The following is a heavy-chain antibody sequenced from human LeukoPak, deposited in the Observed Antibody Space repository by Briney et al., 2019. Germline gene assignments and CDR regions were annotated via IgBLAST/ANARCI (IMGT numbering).Heavy chain of an antibody. V-gene: IGHV1-46*01. Sequence: ASVKVSCKASGYTFTNYYIHWVRQAPGQGLEWMGTINPSVGTTRSAKGRASLTRDTSTSTVYMALSTLRSEDTAVYYCARDILPSYSGYDRTLPDYWGQGTLVTVSS. D-gene: IGHD5-12*01. CDR2: INPSVGTT. CDR1: GYTFTNYY. J-gene: IGHJ4*02. CDR3: ARDILPSYSGYDRTLPDY.